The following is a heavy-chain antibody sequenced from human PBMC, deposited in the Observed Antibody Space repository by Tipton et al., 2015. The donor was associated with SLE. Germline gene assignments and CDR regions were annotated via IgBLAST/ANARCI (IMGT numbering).Heavy chain of an antibody. CDR3: ARDKPDWNDGVYFDY. Sequence: SLRLSCAASGFIFSSYSMNWVRQAPGKGLEWVSSISSSSSYIYYADSVKGRFTISRDNAKNSLYLQMNSLRAEDTAVYYCARDKPDWNDGVYFDYWGQGTLVTVSS. D-gene: IGHD1-1*01. V-gene: IGHV3-21*01. CDR1: GFIFSSYS. CDR2: ISSSSSYI. J-gene: IGHJ4*02.